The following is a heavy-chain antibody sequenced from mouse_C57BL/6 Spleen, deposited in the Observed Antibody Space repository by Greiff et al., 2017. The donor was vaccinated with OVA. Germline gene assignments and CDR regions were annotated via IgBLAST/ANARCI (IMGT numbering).Heavy chain of an antibody. CDR3: ARGEGIYYYGSNPSYYYAMDY. CDR1: GYTFTSYW. V-gene: IGHV1-53*01. CDR2: INPSNGGT. D-gene: IGHD1-1*01. Sequence: VQLQQSGTELVKPGASVKLSCKASGYTFTSYWMHWVKQRPGQGLEWIGNINPSNGGTNYNEKFKSKATLTVDKSSSTAYMQLSSLTSEDSAVYYCARGEGIYYYGSNPSYYYAMDYWGQGTSVTVSS. J-gene: IGHJ4*01.